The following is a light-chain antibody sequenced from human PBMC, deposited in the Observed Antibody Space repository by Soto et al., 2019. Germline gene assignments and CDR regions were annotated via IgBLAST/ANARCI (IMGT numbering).Light chain of an antibody. CDR1: QTVPSR. Sequence: MTQSPSTLSGSVGDRVTLSCRASQTVPSRIAWYQQKPGQAPSLLIYGASTRATGVPDRFSGTGSGTEFTLTISSLKSEDYAVYYCQQYKSWPPITFGQGTRLENK. CDR2: GAS. V-gene: IGKV3-15*01. CDR3: QQYKSWPPIT. J-gene: IGKJ5*01.